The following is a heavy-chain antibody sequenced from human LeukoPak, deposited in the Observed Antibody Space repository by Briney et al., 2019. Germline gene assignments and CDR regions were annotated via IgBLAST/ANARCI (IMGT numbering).Heavy chain of an antibody. CDR3: VRDSGSYYFEY. Sequence: WASVKVSCKASGYTFSGYYMYWVRQAPGQGLEWMGWINPNSGGTNFAQKFQGRVTMTRDTSISTAYMELSRLRSDDTAVYYCVRDSGSYYFEYWGQGTLVTVSS. CDR2: INPNSGGT. V-gene: IGHV1-2*02. J-gene: IGHJ4*02. CDR1: GYTFSGYY. D-gene: IGHD1-26*01.